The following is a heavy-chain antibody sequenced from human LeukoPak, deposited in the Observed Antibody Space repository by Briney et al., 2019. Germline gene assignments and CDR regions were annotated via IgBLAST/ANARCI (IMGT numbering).Heavy chain of an antibody. Sequence: GGSLRLSCAASGFTFSSYAMSWVRQAPGKGLEWVSAISGSGGCTYYADSVKGRFTISRDNSKNTLYLQMNSLRAEATAVYYCEKALSCIGCFDTWGQGTLVTVSS. J-gene: IGHJ5*02. CDR3: EKALSCIGCFDT. CDR1: GFTFSSYA. V-gene: IGHV3-23*01. D-gene: IGHD2-8*01. CDR2: ISGSGGCT.